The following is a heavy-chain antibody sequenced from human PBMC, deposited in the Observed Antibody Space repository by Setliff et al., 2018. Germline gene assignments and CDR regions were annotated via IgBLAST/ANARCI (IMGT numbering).Heavy chain of an antibody. CDR1: GASISSSSYY. J-gene: IGHJ6*03. CDR2: TYIGGSA. Sequence: SETLSLTCTVSGASISSSSYYWSWIRQPAGKGLEWIGHTYIGGSANYNPSLKSRVTMSIDTSKNQFSLKLNSVTAADMAVYYCAREQWLDPPGYYYMDVWAKGTTVTVSS. V-gene: IGHV4-61*09. CDR3: AREQWLDPPGYYYMDV. D-gene: IGHD6-19*01.